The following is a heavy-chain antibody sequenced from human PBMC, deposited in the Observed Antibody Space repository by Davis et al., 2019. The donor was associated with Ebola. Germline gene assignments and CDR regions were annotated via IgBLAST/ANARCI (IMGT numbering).Heavy chain of an antibody. CDR3: ARTDSSGWSCFDY. Sequence: SVKVSCKASGYTFTGYYMHWVRQAPGQGLEWMGGIIPIFGTANYAQKFQGRVTITADESTSTAYMELSSLRSEDTAVYYCARTDSSGWSCFDYWGQGTLVTVSS. D-gene: IGHD6-19*01. CDR1: GYTFTGYY. V-gene: IGHV1-69*13. J-gene: IGHJ4*02. CDR2: IIPIFGTA.